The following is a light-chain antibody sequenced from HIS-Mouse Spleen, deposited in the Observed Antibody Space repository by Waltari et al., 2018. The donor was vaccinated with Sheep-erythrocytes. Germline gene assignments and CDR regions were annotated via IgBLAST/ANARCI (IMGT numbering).Light chain of an antibody. CDR3: CSYAGSYNHV. J-gene: IGLJ1*01. V-gene: IGLV2-11*01. CDR1: SSDVGGYNY. Sequence: QSALTQPRSVSGSPGQSVTISCTGTSSDVGGYNYVSWYQQHPGKAPKLMIYDVSKRPSGVPDRFSGSNSGNTASLTISGLQAEDEADYYCCSYAGSYNHVFANGTKVTVL. CDR2: DVS.